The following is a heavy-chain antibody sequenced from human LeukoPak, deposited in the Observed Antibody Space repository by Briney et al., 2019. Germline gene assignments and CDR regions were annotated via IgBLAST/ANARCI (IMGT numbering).Heavy chain of an antibody. CDR3: ARLSPYCSSTSCYFDY. CDR2: IYPGDSDT. D-gene: IGHD2-2*01. CDR1: GSSFTSYW. Sequence: GASLKISCKGSGSSFTSYWIGWVRQMPGKGLGWMGIIYPGDSDTRYSPSFQGQVTISADKSISTAYLQWSSLKASDTAMYYCARLSPYCSSTSCYFDYWGQGTLVTVSS. V-gene: IGHV5-51*01. J-gene: IGHJ4*02.